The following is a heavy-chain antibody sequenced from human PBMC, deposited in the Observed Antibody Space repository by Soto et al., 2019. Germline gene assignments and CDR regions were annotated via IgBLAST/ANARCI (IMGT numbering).Heavy chain of an antibody. J-gene: IGHJ4*02. CDR3: AIGPGGSLPYYFGS. Sequence: PSETLSLTCTVSGGSISSAYWSWIRQPPGEGLEWIGYVYYIGSTKYNPSLKSRVTISVDTSKKQFSLNLSSVTAADTAVYYCAIGPGGSLPYYFGSWGKGTLVTVSS. CDR2: VYYIGST. D-gene: IGHD3-16*01. V-gene: IGHV4-59*01. CDR1: GGSISSAY.